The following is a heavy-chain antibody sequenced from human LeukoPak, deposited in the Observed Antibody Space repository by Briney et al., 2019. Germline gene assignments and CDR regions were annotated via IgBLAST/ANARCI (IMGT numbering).Heavy chain of an antibody. CDR1: GFTFSSYS. CDR2: ISWNSGSI. D-gene: IGHD3-10*01. CDR3: AKDWNTMVRGFDY. J-gene: IGHJ4*02. Sequence: GGSLRLSCAASGFTFSSYSMNWVRHAPGKGLEWVSGISWNSGSIGYADSVKGRFTISRDTAKNSLYLQMNSLRAEDTALYYCAKDWNTMVRGFDYWGQGTLVTVSS. V-gene: IGHV3-9*01.